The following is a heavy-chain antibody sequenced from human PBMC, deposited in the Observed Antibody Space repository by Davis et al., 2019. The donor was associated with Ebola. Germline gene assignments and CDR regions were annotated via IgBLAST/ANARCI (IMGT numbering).Heavy chain of an antibody. CDR1: GFTFSPYE. CDR3: ARAGAYYYYMDV. V-gene: IGHV3-48*03. J-gene: IGHJ6*03. D-gene: IGHD1-1*01. CDR2: ISSTGTTI. Sequence: GESLKISCAASGFTFSPYEMSWVCQAPGKGLEWVSYISSTGTTIFYADSVKGRFTISRDNAKNSLYLQMNSLRSDDTAVYYCARAGAYYYYMDVWGQGTLVTVSS.